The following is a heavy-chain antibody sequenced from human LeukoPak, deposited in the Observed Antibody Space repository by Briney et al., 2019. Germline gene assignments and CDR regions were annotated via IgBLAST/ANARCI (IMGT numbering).Heavy chain of an antibody. CDR2: ISGSGDNT. J-gene: IGHJ4*02. CDR1: GFTFSSCA. D-gene: IGHD3-22*01. CDR3: AKGSYYDSSGSFYFDY. V-gene: IGHV3-23*01. Sequence: GGSLRLSCAASGFTFSSCAMSWVRQAPGKGLEWVSGISGSGDNTYYADSVKGRFTISRDNSKNTLYVQVNSLGTEDTAAYYCAKGSYYDSSGSFYFDYWGQGTLDTVSS.